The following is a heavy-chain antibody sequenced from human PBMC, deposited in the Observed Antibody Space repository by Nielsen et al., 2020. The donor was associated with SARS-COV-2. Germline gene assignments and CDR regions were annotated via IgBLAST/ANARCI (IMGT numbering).Heavy chain of an antibody. CDR2: ISSSSSYT. V-gene: IGHV3-21*01. D-gene: IGHD2-2*02. CDR3: ARVNCSSTSCYTYYYYYMDV. Sequence: VRQAPGKGLEWVSSISSSSSYTNYADSVKGRFTISRDNAKNSLYLQMNSLRAEDTAVYYCARVNCSSTSCYTYYYYYMDVWGKGTTVTVSS. J-gene: IGHJ6*03.